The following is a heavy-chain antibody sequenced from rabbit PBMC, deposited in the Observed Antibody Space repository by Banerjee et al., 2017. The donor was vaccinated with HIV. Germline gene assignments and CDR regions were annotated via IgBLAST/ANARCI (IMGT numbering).Heavy chain of an antibody. J-gene: IGHJ4*01. CDR2: INTATGKG. CDR1: GLSFSDRDV. D-gene: IGHD5-1*01. CDR3: ARDLVGAIGWNFNL. V-gene: IGHV1S45*01. Sequence: QEQLVESGGGLVQPEGSLTLTCTASGLSFSDRDVMCWVRQAPGKGLEWIACINTATGKGVYANWAKGRFAISKTSSTTVTLQMTSLTAADTATYFCARDLVGAIGWNFNLWGQGTLVTVS.